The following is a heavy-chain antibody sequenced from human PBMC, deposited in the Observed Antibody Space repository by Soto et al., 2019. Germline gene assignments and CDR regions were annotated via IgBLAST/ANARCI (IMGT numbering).Heavy chain of an antibody. J-gene: IGHJ4*01. CDR3: ARLSSGGYYTMAY. CDR1: GGSISSYY. D-gene: IGHD1-26*01. V-gene: IGHV4-59*08. CDR2: ISDSGST. Sequence: PSETLSLTCTVSGGSISSYYWSWIRQPPGKGLEWIGYISDSGSTNYNPSLKSRVTISVDMSRNQFSLKLNSLIAADTAVYYCARLSSGGYYTMAYWGQGTLVTVS.